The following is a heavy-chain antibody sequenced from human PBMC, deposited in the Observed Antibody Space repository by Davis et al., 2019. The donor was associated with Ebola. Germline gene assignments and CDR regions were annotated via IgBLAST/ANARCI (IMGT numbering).Heavy chain of an antibody. CDR1: GFTFYRYE. Sequence: GGSLRLSCAASGFTFYRYEMNWVRQAPGKGLEWVSYISGTGTSTFYADSVKGRFTISRDNARDSLYLQMSSLRAEDTAVYYCARAEDDYGEYPDALDIWGQGTVVTVSS. J-gene: IGHJ3*02. V-gene: IGHV3-48*03. D-gene: IGHD4-17*01. CDR2: ISGTGTST. CDR3: ARAEDDYGEYPDALDI.